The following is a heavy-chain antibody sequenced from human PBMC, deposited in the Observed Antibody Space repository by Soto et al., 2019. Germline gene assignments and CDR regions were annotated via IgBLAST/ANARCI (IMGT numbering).Heavy chain of an antibody. J-gene: IGHJ4*02. CDR2: IYWDDSK. CDR1: GFSLRTSGVR. D-gene: IGHD3-9*01. Sequence: QITLKESGPTLVRPTQSLTLTCAFSGFSLRTSGVRVGWIRQPPGKAQEWLAVIYWDDSKHYCPSLRSRLTNTKDTSKNQVVLTMTNMDPMDTGTYYSAHKCPEDWPLDYWGQGTLVTVSS. CDR3: AHKCPEDWPLDY. V-gene: IGHV2-5*02.